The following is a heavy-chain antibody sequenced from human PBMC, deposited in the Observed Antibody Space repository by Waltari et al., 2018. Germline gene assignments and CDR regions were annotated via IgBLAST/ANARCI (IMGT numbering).Heavy chain of an antibody. Sequence: EVQLVESGGGLVQPGRSLRLSCAASGFTFDDYAMHWVRQAPGKGLEWVSGISWNSGSIGYADSVKGRFTISRDNAKNSLYLQMNSLRAEDTALYYCAKASGSYYSYYFDNWGQGTLVTVSS. CDR3: AKASGSYYSYYFDN. CDR1: GFTFDDYA. V-gene: IGHV3-9*01. CDR2: ISWNSGSI. J-gene: IGHJ4*02. D-gene: IGHD1-26*01.